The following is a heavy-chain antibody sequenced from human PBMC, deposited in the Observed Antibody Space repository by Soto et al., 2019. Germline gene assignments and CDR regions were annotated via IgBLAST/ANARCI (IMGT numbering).Heavy chain of an antibody. CDR1: GFSFRDYW. V-gene: IGHV3-7*01. CDR3: ARGKDGRWAGTYCFDMDV. D-gene: IGHD1-1*01. J-gene: IGHJ6*03. Sequence: GGSLRLSCAASGFSFRDYWMTWVRQAPGKGLDWVANIKQDGSEKYYLDSLKGRFTISRDNAKNSVYLLMNSLRAEDTAVYYCARGKDGRWAGTYCFDMDVCGKGTTVIGSS. CDR2: IKQDGSEK.